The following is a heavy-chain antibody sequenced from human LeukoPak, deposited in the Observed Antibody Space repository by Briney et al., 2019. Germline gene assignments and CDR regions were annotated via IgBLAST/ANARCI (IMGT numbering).Heavy chain of an antibody. V-gene: IGHV4-59*01. CDR3: ARGVFGEYPFDY. CDR2: IYYSGST. CDR1: GGSISSYY. Sequence: PSETLSLTCTVSGGSISSYYWSWIRQPPGMGLEWIGYIYYSGSTNYNPSLKSRVTISVDTSKNQFSLKLSSVAAADTAVYYCARGVFGEYPFDYWGQGTLVTVSP. D-gene: IGHD3-10*02. J-gene: IGHJ4*02.